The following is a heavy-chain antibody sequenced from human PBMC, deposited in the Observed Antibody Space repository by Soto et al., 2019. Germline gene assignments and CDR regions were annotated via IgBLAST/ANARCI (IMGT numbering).Heavy chain of an antibody. J-gene: IGHJ1*01. D-gene: IGHD3-10*01. CDR1: GYTFTSYD. Sequence: QVKLVQSGAEVKKPGASVKVSCKASGYTFTSYDISWVRQATGQGLEWMGWMNPNNGNTDYAPKFQGRVTMTMNTSIGTAYMELSSLRSEDTAVYYCARSPRNYYALGSYSYFRHWGQGTLVTVSS. CDR3: ARSPRNYYALGSYSYFRH. CDR2: MNPNNGNT. V-gene: IGHV1-8*01.